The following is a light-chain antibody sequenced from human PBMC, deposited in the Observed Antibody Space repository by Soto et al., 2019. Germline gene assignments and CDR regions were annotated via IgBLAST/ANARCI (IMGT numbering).Light chain of an antibody. CDR3: QKYSSVPV. V-gene: IGKV1-27*01. J-gene: IGKJ3*01. CDR2: AAS. CDR1: QDIRNF. Sequence: DIKMPHSPTSLSASVGARVTITCRASQDIRNFVAWYQQKPGKAPKLLIYAASTLQSGVPSRFSGSGSGTDFTLTINSLQPEDVATYSCQKYSSVPVFGPGTKVEIK.